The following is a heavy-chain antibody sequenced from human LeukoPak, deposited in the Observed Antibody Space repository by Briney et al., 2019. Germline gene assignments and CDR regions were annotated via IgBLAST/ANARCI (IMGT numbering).Heavy chain of an antibody. D-gene: IGHD3-3*01. CDR2: ISAYNGNT. CDR1: GYTFTSYG. V-gene: IGHV1-18*01. J-gene: IGHJ4*02. CDR3: ARNYPGDFWSGYYDFWGEALVSFFDY. Sequence: RASVKVSCKASGYTFTSYGISWVRQAPGQRLEWMGWISAYNGNTNYAQKLQGRVTMTTDTSTSTAYMELRSLRSDDTAVYYCARNYPGDFWSGYYDFWGEALVSFFDYWGQGTLVTVSS.